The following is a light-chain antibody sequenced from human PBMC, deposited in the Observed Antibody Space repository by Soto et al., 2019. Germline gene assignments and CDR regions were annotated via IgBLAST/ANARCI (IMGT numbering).Light chain of an antibody. CDR3: SSYTSSRTVV. CDR1: SSDVGGYNY. V-gene: IGLV2-14*01. J-gene: IGLJ2*01. CDR2: DVS. Sequence: QSALTQPASVSGSPGQSITISCTGTSSDVGGYNYVSWYQQHPGKAPKLMIYDVSNRPSGVSNHFSGSRSGNTASLTISGLQAEDEADDYCSSYTSSRTVVFGGGTKVTVL.